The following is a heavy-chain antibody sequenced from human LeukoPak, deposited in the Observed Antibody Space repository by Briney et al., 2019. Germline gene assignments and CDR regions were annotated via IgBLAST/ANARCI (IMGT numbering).Heavy chain of an antibody. D-gene: IGHD5-18*01. CDR3: AREAIGYSYAKRFDY. CDR1: GYTFTSYG. CDR2: ISAYNGNT. J-gene: IGHJ4*02. Sequence: VASVKVSCKASGYTFTSYGISWLRQAPGRGLEWMGWISAYNGNTNYAQKLQGRVTMTTDTSTSTAYMELRSLRSDDTAVYYCAREAIGYSYAKRFDYWGQGTLVTVSS. V-gene: IGHV1-18*01.